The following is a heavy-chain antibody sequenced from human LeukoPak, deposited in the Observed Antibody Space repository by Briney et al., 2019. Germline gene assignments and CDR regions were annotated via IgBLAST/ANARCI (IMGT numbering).Heavy chain of an antibody. CDR1: GYTFTSYD. CDR3: ARGLGATVTTVDAFDI. J-gene: IGHJ3*02. V-gene: IGHV1-8*01. Sequence: ASVKVSCKASGYTFTSYDINWVRQATGQGLEWMGWMNPNSGNTGYAQKFQGRVTMTRNTSISTAYMELSSLRFEDTAVYYCARGLGATVTTVDAFDIWGQGTMVTVSS. D-gene: IGHD4-17*01. CDR2: MNPNSGNT.